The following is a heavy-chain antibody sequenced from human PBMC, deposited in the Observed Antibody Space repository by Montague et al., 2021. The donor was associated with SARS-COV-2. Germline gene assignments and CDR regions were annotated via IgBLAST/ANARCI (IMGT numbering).Heavy chain of an antibody. J-gene: IGHJ4*02. CDR1: GDSVSSNSAA. D-gene: IGHD1-14*01. V-gene: IGHV6-1*01. CDR3: TRSWGWKEPHYYFDH. CDR2: TYFRSKWYS. Sequence: CAISGDSVSSNSAAWNWDRQSPSSRLEWLGRTYFRSKWYSEYAFSVKGRITINADTSTNQFSLQVNSVTPEDTAIYYCTRSWGWKEPHYYFDHWGQGTLVIVSS.